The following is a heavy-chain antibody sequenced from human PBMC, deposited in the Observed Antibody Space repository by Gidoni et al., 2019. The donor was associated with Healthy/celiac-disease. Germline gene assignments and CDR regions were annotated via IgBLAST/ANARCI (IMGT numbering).Heavy chain of an antibody. CDR3: AREAGELVVSGSSNYYYYGMDV. J-gene: IGHJ6*02. Sequence: QVQLVQSGAEVKKPGSSVKVSCQASGGTFSSYAISWVRQAPGQGLEWMGRIIPILGIANYAHKFQGRVTITADKSTSTAYMELSSLRSEDTAVYYCAREAGELVVSGSSNYYYYGMDVWGQGTTVTVSS. V-gene: IGHV1-69*04. CDR1: GGTFSSYA. CDR2: IIPILGIA. D-gene: IGHD3-22*01.